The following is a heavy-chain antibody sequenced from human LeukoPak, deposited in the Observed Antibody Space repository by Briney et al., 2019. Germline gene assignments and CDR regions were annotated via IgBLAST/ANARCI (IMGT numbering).Heavy chain of an antibody. CDR3: AREAPGAEGLRLDFDY. V-gene: IGHV3-21*01. CDR2: ISSSSSYI. Sequence: GGSLRLSCAASGFTFSSYSMNWVRQAPGKGLEWVSSISSSSSYIYYADSVKGRFTISRDNAKNSLYLQMNSLRAEDTAVYYCAREAPGAEGLRLDFDYWGQGTLVTVSS. D-gene: IGHD5-12*01. CDR1: GFTFSSYS. J-gene: IGHJ4*02.